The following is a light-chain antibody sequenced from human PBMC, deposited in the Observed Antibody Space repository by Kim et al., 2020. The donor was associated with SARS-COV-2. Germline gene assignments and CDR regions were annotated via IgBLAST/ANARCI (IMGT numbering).Light chain of an antibody. CDR3: QQSDTAPYT. J-gene: IGKJ2*01. Sequence: SASVEDRFTITGRASQSISGYLNWYQQKPGRAPNLLIYAASNLQDGVPSRFSGSGFGTEFTLTIRSLQPEDLSTYYCQQSDTAPYTFGQGTKLEI. CDR2: AAS. CDR1: QSISGY. V-gene: IGKV1-39*01.